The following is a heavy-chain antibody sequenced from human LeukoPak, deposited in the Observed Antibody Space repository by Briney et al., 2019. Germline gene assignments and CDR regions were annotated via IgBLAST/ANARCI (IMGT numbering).Heavy chain of an antibody. D-gene: IGHD1-14*01. CDR2: INQDGSER. CDR3: ARDKITGASTNDY. CDR1: GFSFTNYW. V-gene: IGHV3-7*01. Sequence: GGSLRLSCAASGFSFTNYWMGWVRQAPGMGLEWVAIINQDGSERYYVDSVKGRFTVSRDSAKNSLYLQMNSLRVEDTAVYYCARDKITGASTNDYWGQGTLVTVSS. J-gene: IGHJ4*02.